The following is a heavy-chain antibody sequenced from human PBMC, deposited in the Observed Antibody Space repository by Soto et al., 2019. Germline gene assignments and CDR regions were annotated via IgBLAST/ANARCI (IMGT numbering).Heavy chain of an antibody. D-gene: IGHD3-10*01. CDR2: ISAYKTNI. Sequence: ASVKVSCKASGYTFPNYGITWVRQAPGQGLEWMGWISAYKTNIKYAQKFQGRVTLTTDTSTSTAYMELRSLRSDDTAIYYCARDLDGSGAYYTDFWGQGTLVTVSS. J-gene: IGHJ4*02. V-gene: IGHV1-18*01. CDR3: ARDLDGSGAYYTDF. CDR1: GYTFPNYG.